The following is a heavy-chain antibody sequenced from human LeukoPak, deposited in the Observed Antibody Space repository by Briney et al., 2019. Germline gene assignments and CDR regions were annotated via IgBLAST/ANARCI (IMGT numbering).Heavy chain of an antibody. V-gene: IGHV4-61*02. CDR2: IYTSGST. D-gene: IGHD5/OR15-5a*01. J-gene: IGHJ6*03. Sequence: SETLSLTCTVSGGPISSGSYYWSWIRQPAGKGLEWIGRIYTSGSTNYNPSLKSRVTISVDTSKNQFSLKLSSVTAADTAVYYCAREVVSYYYYYMDVWGKGTTVTVSS. CDR3: AREVVSYYYYYMDV. CDR1: GGPISSGSYY.